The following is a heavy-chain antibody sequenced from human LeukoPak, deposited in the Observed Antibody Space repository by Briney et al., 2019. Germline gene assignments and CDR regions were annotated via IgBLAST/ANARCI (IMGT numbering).Heavy chain of an antibody. CDR2: FDPEDGET. Sequence: ASVKVSCKASGGTFSSYAISWVRQAPGKGLEWMGGFDPEDGETIYAQKFQGRVTMTEDTSTDTAYMELSSLRSEDTAVYYCATGGGGTGTGFDYWGQGTLVTVSS. D-gene: IGHD1-1*01. CDR1: GGTFSSYA. CDR3: ATGGGGTGTGFDY. J-gene: IGHJ4*02. V-gene: IGHV1-24*01.